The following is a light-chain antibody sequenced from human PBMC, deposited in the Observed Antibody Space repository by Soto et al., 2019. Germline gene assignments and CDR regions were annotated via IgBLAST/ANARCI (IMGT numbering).Light chain of an antibody. CDR2: DAS. V-gene: IGKV1-5*01. CDR3: QQYKSYWT. CDR1: QSISYW. J-gene: IGKJ1*01. Sequence: DIQMTQSPSSLSASVGDRVSSACRSSQSISYWLAWFQQKPGKTPKVLIYDASSLESGVPSRFSGSGSGTEFTLTISSLQPDDFATYYCQQYKSYWTFGQGTKVDIK.